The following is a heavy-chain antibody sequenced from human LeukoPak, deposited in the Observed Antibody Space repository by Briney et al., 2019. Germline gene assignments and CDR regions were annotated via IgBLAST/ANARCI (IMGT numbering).Heavy chain of an antibody. CDR1: GYTFTSYA. J-gene: IGHJ6*02. CDR3: ASGVWFGELPYGMDV. CDR2: INTNTGNP. V-gene: IGHV7-4-1*02. Sequence: ASVTVSCKASGYTFTSYAMNWVRQAPGQGLEWMGWINTNTGNPTYAQGFTGRFVFSLDTSVSTAYLQISSLKAEDTAVYYCASGVWFGELPYGMDVWGQGTTVTVSS. D-gene: IGHD3-10*01.